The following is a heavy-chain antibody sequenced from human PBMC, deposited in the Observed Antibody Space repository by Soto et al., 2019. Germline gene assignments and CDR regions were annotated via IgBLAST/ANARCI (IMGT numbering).Heavy chain of an antibody. CDR2: ISAYNGNT. V-gene: IGHV1-18*04. D-gene: IGHD3-22*01. CDR1: GYTFTSYG. CDR3: ARDPRVIVSGYLFDY. Sequence: QVQLVQSGAEVKKPGASVKVSCKASGYTFTSYGISWVRQAPGQGLEWMGWISAYNGNTNYAQKLRGRVTMTTDTSTSTAYMELRSLRSDDTAVYYCARDPRVIVSGYLFDYWGQGTLVTVSS. J-gene: IGHJ4*02.